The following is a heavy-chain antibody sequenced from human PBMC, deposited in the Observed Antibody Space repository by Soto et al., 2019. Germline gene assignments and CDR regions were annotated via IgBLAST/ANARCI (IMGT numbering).Heavy chain of an antibody. CDR2: ISSSSSYI. CDR3: ARDEGCSGGSCYYHYYYYGMDV. V-gene: IGHV3-21*01. Sequence: PGGSLRLSCAASGFTFSSYSMNWVRQAPGKGLEWVSSISSSSSYIYYADSVKGRFTISRDNAKNSLYLQMNSLRAEDTAVYYCARDEGCSGGSCYYHYYYYGMDVWGQGTTVTSP. J-gene: IGHJ6*02. D-gene: IGHD2-15*01. CDR1: GFTFSSYS.